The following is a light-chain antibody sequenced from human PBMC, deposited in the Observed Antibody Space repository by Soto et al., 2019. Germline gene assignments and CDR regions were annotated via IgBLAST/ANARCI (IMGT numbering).Light chain of an antibody. CDR2: GSF. J-gene: IGKJ5*01. Sequence: EIVMTQSPVTLSASPGESATLSCRASQSVDNNVAWYQQKPGQAPRLLIVGSFARATGIPARFSGSGSGSEFTLTITGLQSEDFAVYYCQQYNDRPTITFGQGTRLEIX. CDR1: QSVDNN. CDR3: QQYNDRPTIT. V-gene: IGKV3-15*01.